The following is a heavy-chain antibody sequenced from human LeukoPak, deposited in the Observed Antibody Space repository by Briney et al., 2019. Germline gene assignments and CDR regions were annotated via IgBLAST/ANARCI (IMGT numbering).Heavy chain of an antibody. J-gene: IGHJ4*02. D-gene: IGHD6-13*01. Sequence: PGGSLKLSCAASGFTFSGSAMHWVRQASGKGLEWVGRIRSKANSYATAYAASVKGRFTISRDDSKNTAYLQTNSLKTEDTAVYYCTRLPIAAAGTRDYWGQGTLVTVSS. CDR1: GFTFSGSA. CDR3: TRLPIAAAGTRDY. CDR2: IRSKANSYAT. V-gene: IGHV3-73*01.